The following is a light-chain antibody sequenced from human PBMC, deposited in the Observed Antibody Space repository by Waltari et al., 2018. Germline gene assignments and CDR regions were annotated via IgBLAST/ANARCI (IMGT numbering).Light chain of an antibody. Sequence: QSALTQPPSASGSPGQSVTISCTGTSSDIGGYDYVSWYQQHPGKAPKLLIFEVNKRQSGVPDRFSGSKSGTTASLTVSGLQAEDEAHYFCGSLAINNLFVFGSGTKVTVL. CDR1: SSDIGGYDY. CDR3: GSLAINNLFV. V-gene: IGLV2-8*01. CDR2: EVN. J-gene: IGLJ1*01.